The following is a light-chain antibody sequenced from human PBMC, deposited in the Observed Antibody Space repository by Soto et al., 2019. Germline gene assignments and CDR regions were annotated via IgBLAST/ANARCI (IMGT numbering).Light chain of an antibody. J-gene: IGKJ1*01. CDR3: QQYGSSPPWT. CDR1: QSGSSSY. Sequence: EIVLTQSPGTLSLSPGERATLSCRASQSGSSSYLAWYQQKPGQAPRLLIYGASSRATGIPDRFSGSGAGTDFTITISRLEPEDFAVYYCQQYGSSPPWTCGQGTKVEIK. V-gene: IGKV3-20*01. CDR2: GAS.